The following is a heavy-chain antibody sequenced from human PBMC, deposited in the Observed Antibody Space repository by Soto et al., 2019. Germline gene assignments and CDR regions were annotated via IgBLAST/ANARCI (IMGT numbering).Heavy chain of an antibody. J-gene: IGHJ4*02. V-gene: IGHV3-23*01. CDR3: AKTASMTIRDAFDH. D-gene: IGHD4-17*01. CDR1: GFTFSSYA. CDR2: ISGSGSNP. Sequence: EVQVLESGGGLVQPGGSLRLSCAASGFTFSSYAMSWVRQAPGQGLEWVSAISGSGSNPYYADSVNGRFTISKDNSKNSLYLQMTSLRAEDPALYYCAKTASMTIRDAFDHWGQGTLVTVSS.